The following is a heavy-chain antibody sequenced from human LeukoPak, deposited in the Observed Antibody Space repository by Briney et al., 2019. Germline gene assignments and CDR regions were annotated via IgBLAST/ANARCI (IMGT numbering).Heavy chain of an antibody. CDR3: ARDWDVVVPAAVAFDY. V-gene: IGHV3-23*01. CDR2: ISGSGDNT. J-gene: IGHJ4*02. D-gene: IGHD2-2*01. CDR1: GFTFSSYA. Sequence: GGSLRLSCTASGFTFSSYAMSWVRHVPGKGLEWVSVISGSGDNTVYADSVKGRFTISRDNSKNTLYLQMNSLRAEDTAVYYCARDWDVVVPAAVAFDYWGQGTLVTVSS.